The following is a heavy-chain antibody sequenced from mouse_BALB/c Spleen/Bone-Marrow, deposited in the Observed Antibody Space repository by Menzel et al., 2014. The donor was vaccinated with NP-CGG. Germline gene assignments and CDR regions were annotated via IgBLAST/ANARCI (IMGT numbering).Heavy chain of an antibody. J-gene: IGHJ2*01. Sequence: VQLQQSGAELVRPGTSVKVSYKASGYAFTDYLMEWLKQRPGQGXEWIGVINPGSGSTNYNEKFKDKATLTADKSSSTAYMQLSSLTSDDSAVYFCARYDGYFDYWGQGTILTVSS. D-gene: IGHD2-3*01. CDR2: INPGSGST. CDR1: GYAFTDYL. CDR3: ARYDGYFDY. V-gene: IGHV1-54*01.